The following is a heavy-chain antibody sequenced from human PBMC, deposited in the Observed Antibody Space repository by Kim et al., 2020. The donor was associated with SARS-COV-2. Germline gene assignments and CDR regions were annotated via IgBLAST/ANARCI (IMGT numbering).Heavy chain of an antibody. V-gene: IGHV3-11*05. CDR3: ARERHSSSWPRRGVGY. J-gene: IGHJ4*02. CDR2: ISSSGSYT. D-gene: IGHD6-13*01. CDR1: GFTFSDYY. Sequence: GGSLRLSCAASGFTFSDYYMSWIRQAPGKGLEWVSYISSSGSYTNYADSVKGRFTISRDSAKNSLYLQMNSLRVEDTAMYYCARERHSSSWPRRGVGYWGQGTLVTVSS.